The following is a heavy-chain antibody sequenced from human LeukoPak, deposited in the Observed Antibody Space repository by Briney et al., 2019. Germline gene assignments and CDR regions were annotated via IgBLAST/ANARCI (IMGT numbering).Heavy chain of an antibody. J-gene: IGHJ4*02. Sequence: SETLSLTCTVSGGSISSYSWNWIRQPAGKVLEWIGRIYTSGSTNYNPSLKSRVTMSVDTSKNQFSLKLSSVTAADTAIYYCARASSCSYYYFDYWGQGTLVPVST. D-gene: IGHD3-22*01. CDR1: GGSISSYS. CDR2: IYTSGST. V-gene: IGHV4-4*07. CDR3: ARASSCSYYYFDY.